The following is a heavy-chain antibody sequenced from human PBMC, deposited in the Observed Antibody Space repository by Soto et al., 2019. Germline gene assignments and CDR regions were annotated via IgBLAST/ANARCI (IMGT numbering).Heavy chain of an antibody. CDR3: ARASSITMVRGVIRNYYMDV. CDR2: IWYDGSNK. CDR1: GFTFSSYG. Sequence: GGSLRLSCAASGFTFSSYGMHWVRQAPGKGLEWVTVIWYDGSNKYYADSVKGRFTISRDNSKNTLYLQMNSLRAEDTAVYYCARASSITMVRGVIRNYYMDVWGKGTTVTVSS. D-gene: IGHD3-10*01. V-gene: IGHV3-33*01. J-gene: IGHJ6*03.